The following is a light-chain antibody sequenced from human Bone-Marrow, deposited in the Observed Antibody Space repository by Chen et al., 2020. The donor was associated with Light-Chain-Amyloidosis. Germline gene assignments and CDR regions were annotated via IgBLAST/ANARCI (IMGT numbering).Light chain of an antibody. V-gene: IGLV1-51*01. CDR2: DND. J-gene: IGLJ2*01. Sequence: QSVLTQPPSVSAAPGQKVTIYCSGSSSKIGNHYVSWYQQVPGTAPNLLIYDNDERPSGIPDRFSGSKSGTSATLGITGLQTGDEADYYCGTWDGRLSAGVFGGGTRLTVL. CDR1: SSKIGNHY. CDR3: GTWDGRLSAGV.